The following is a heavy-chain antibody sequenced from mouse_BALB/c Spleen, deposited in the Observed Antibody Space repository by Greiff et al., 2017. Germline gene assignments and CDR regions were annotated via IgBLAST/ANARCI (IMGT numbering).Heavy chain of an antibody. CDR1: GYTFTSYT. CDR3: ARTPYYYGSSWYFDV. D-gene: IGHD1-1*01. V-gene: IGHV1-4*01. CDR2: INPSSGYT. J-gene: IGHJ1*01. Sequence: QVQLQQSGAKLARPGASVKMSCKASGYTFTSYTMHWVKQRPGQGLEWIGYINPSSGYTNYNQKFKDKATLTADKSSSTAYMQLSSLTSEDSAVYYCARTPYYYGSSWYFDVWGAGTTVTVSS.